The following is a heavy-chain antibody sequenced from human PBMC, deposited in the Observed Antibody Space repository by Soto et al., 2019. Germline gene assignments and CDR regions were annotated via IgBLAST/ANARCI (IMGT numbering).Heavy chain of an antibody. CDR2: IDYNGVT. D-gene: IGHD2-15*01. CDR3: GKVLVGASRQTDSDS. J-gene: IGHJ4*02. Sequence: SETLSLTCSVSGDAIYRSGYYWGWVRQRPGRGLEWIGNIDYNGVTYSKPFLMSRVTISRDTSKHQFSLKLTSLAAADTALYSCGKVLVGASRQTDSDSWGPRTLATVSS. V-gene: IGHV4-39*01. CDR1: GDAIYRSGYY.